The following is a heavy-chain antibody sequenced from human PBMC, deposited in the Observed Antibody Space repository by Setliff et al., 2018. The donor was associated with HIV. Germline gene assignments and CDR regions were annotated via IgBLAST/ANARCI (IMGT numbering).Heavy chain of an antibody. CDR1: GDSTSKYS. J-gene: IGHJ4*02. V-gene: IGHV4-4*07. CDR3: AKEGYCSGGSCSFDH. Sequence: PSETLSLTCSVSGDSTSKYSWSWIRQPAGKGLEWIGRIYASGSTNYNPSLKGRVTMSVDTSKNQLTLKLTSLTAADTAVYFCAKEGYCSGGSCSFDHWGQGTLVTVSS. CDR2: IYASGST. D-gene: IGHD2-15*01.